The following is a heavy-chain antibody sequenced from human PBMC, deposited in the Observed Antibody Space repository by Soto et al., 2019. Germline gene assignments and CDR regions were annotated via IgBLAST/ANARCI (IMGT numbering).Heavy chain of an antibody. Sequence: LPETLSLTCTVSGGSISSSSYYWGWIRQPPGKGLEWIGSIYHSGSTYYNPSLKSRVTISVDTSKNQFSLKLSSVTAADTAVYYCARHEAPSGWYFDYWGQGTLVTVSS. CDR2: IYHSGST. J-gene: IGHJ4*02. D-gene: IGHD6-19*01. V-gene: IGHV4-39*01. CDR1: GGSISSSSYY. CDR3: ARHEAPSGWYFDY.